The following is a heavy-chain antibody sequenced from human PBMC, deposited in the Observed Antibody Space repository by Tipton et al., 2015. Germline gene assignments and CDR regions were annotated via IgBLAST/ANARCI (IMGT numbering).Heavy chain of an antibody. Sequence: SLRLSCVASGFTFSSYGMHWVRQAPGKGLEWVALISYDGSEKYYADSVKGRFTISRDDSKDTLYLQMSSLSAEDTAVYYCATPGDTAMVTSLGAARYWGQGTLVTVSS. CDR1: GFTFSSYG. CDR3: ATPGDTAMVTSLGAARY. J-gene: IGHJ4*02. V-gene: IGHV3-30*03. D-gene: IGHD5-18*01. CDR2: ISYDGSEK.